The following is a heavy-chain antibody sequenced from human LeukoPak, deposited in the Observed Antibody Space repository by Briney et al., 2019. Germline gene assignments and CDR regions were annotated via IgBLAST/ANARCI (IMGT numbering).Heavy chain of an antibody. V-gene: IGHV3-48*02. Sequence: GGSLRLSCEASGFSLSISGMNWVRQAPGKGLEWVSYISSSSDLMSYVASVKGRFTVSRDNAKNSLFLQMNSLRYEDTAVYYCASVLRGLYNLGDWGQGTLATVSS. CDR1: GFSLSISG. J-gene: IGHJ4*02. D-gene: IGHD3-10*01. CDR3: ASVLRGLYNLGD. CDR2: ISSSSDLM.